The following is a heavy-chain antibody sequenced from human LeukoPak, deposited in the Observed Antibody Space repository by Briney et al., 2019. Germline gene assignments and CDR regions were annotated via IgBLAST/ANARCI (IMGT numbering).Heavy chain of an antibody. CDR1: GGTFSSYA. CDR3: ARGRYSRAYDF. Sequence: SVKVSCKASGGTFSSYAISWVRQAPGQGLEWMGRIIPILGTATYAQRFQGRVTITADESTSTAYVELTSLTSEDTAVYYCARGRYSRAYDFWGPGTLVTVSS. D-gene: IGHD6-13*01. V-gene: IGHV1-69*11. CDR2: IIPILGTA. J-gene: IGHJ4*02.